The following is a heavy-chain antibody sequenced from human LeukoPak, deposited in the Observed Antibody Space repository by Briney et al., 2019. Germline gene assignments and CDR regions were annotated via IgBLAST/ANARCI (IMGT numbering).Heavy chain of an antibody. CDR2: IWYDGSNK. D-gene: IGHD3-3*01. CDR3: AREGRFLEYSY. V-gene: IGHV3-33*08. J-gene: IGHJ4*02. Sequence: GGSLRLSCAASGFTSSSYGMHWVRQAPGKGLEWVAVIWYDGSNKYYADSVKGRFTISRDNSKNTLYLQMNSLRAEDTAVYYCAREGRFLEYSYWGQGTLVTVSS. CDR1: GFTSSSYG.